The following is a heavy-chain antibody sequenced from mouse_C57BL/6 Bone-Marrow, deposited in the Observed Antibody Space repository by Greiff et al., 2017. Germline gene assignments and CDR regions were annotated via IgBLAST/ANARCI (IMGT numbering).Heavy chain of an antibody. CDR3: ASGYYGNYQLYFDV. CDR2: ILPSIGRT. Sequence: VQLQQSGSELRSPGSSVKLSCKDFDSEVFPIAYMSWVRQKPGHGFEWIGGILPSIGRTIYGEKFEDKATMDADTLSNTAYLELNSLTSEDSAIYYCASGYYGNYQLYFDVWGTGTTVTVSS. CDR1: DSEVFPIAY. J-gene: IGHJ1*03. V-gene: IGHV15-2*01. D-gene: IGHD2-1*01.